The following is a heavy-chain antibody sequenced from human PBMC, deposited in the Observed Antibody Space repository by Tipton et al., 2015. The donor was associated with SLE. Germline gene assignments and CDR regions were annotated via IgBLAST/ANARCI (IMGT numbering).Heavy chain of an antibody. V-gene: IGHV4-61*08. D-gene: IGHD6-19*01. CDR3: ARAAAVAPSDNWFDP. CDR2: IYTSGST. J-gene: IGHJ5*02. CDR1: GGSISSGDYY. Sequence: TLSLTCTVSGGSISSGDYYWSWIRQPPGKGLEWIGYIYTSGSTNYNPSLKSRVTISVDTSKNQFSLKLSSVTAADTAVYYCARAAAVAPSDNWFDPWGQGTLVTVSS.